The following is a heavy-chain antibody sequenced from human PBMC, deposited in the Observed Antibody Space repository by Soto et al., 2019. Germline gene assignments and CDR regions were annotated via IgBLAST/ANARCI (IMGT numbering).Heavy chain of an antibody. V-gene: IGHV4-59*01. Sequence: SETLSLTCTVSGGSISSYYWSWIRQPPGKGLEWIGYIYYSGSTNYNPSLKSRVTISVDTSKNQFSLKLSSVTAADTAVYYCATGAPGSLFWSGFGSYGSGPYYYYYMDVWGKGTTVTVSS. CDR3: ATGAPGSLFWSGFGSYGSGPYYYYYMDV. CDR2: IYYSGST. CDR1: GGSISSYY. J-gene: IGHJ6*03. D-gene: IGHD3-3*01.